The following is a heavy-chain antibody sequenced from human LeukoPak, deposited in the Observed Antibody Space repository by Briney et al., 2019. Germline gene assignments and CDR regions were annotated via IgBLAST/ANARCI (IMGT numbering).Heavy chain of an antibody. CDR2: IWYGGSNK. D-gene: IGHD2-2*02. V-gene: IGHV3-30*02. J-gene: IGHJ6*03. CDR1: GFTFSSYG. CDR3: AKGGHCSSTSCYRLFIHMDV. Sequence: PGGSLRLSCAASGFTFSSYGMHWVRQAPGKGLEWVAVIWYGGSNKYYADSVKGRFTISRDNSKNTLYLQMNSLRAEDTAVYYCAKGGHCSSTSCYRLFIHMDVWGKGTTVTVSS.